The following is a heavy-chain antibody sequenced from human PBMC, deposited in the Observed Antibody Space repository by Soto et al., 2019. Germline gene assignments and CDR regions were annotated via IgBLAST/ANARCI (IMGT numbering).Heavy chain of an antibody. V-gene: IGHV4-61*01. Sequence: SETLSLTCSVSGGSVRSGNHFWNWIRQPPGRGLEWLGYMYYTGVTNYNPSLKSRVSMSVDTSKDQFSLTLTSLTAADTAVYYCARGGEPLGYYGLDVWGQGTTVTAP. CDR2: MYYTGVT. J-gene: IGHJ6*02. CDR3: ARGGEPLGYYGLDV. CDR1: GGSVRSGNHF.